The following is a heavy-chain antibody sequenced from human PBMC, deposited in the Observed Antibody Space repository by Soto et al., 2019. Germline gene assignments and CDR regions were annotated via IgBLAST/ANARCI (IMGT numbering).Heavy chain of an antibody. D-gene: IGHD1-26*01. CDR3: ARAPSGSYPEFDY. V-gene: IGHV3-30*03. CDR2: ISYDGSNQ. J-gene: IGHJ4*02. Sequence: PGGSLRLSCAVSGLTFSSYGMHWVRQAPGKGLEWVAVISYDGSNQYYVDSVKGRFTISRDNSRNMLVLQMNSLRPDDTAVYYCARAPSGSYPEFDYWGQGTLVTVSS. CDR1: GLTFSSYG.